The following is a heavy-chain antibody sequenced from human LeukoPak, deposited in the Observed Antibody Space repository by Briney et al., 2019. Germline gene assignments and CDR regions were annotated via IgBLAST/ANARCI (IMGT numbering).Heavy chain of an antibody. CDR2: IYHSGST. CDR1: GGSISSGGYS. J-gene: IGHJ4*02. CDR3: ARGGVVATI. Sequence: SETLSLTCAVSGGSISSGGYSWSWIRQPPGKGLEWIGYIYHSGSTYYNPSFKSRVTISVDRSKNQFPLKLSSVTAADTAVYYCARGGVVATIWGQGTLVTVSS. D-gene: IGHD5-12*01. V-gene: IGHV4-30-2*01.